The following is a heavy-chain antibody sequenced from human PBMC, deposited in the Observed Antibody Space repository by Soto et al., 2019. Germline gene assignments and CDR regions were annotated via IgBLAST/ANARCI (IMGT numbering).Heavy chain of an antibody. D-gene: IGHD3-16*02. CDR3: ARDYIWGSYRYLEY. V-gene: IGHV1-18*01. CDR2: ISTYNGNT. J-gene: IGHJ4*02. CDR1: GYTFTKYG. Sequence: GASVKVSCKASGYTFTKYGISWVRQAPGQGLEWMGWISTYNGNTDYARKLQGRVTMTTDTSTSTAYMELRSLRSDDTAVYYCARDYIWGSYRYLEYWGQGTLVTVSS.